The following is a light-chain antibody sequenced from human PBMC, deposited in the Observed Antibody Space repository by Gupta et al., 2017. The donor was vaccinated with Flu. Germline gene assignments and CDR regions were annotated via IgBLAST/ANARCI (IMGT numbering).Light chain of an antibody. CDR2: DDS. Sequence: SYVLTQPPSVSADPGKPARITWGGNNLGSKTVRLYQQKPGEAPVLVVYDDSDRPSGIPERLSGSNSGNTATLTISRVEDGDEADYYCQVWDSSSEHQVFGGGTKLTVL. J-gene: IGLJ2*01. CDR3: QVWDSSSEHQV. V-gene: IGLV3-21*03. CDR1: NLGSKT.